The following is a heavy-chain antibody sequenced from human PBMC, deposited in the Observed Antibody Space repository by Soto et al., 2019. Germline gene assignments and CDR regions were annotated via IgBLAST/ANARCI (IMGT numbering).Heavy chain of an antibody. CDR2: MEPSSGKT. CDR1: GYSFTRLD. J-gene: IGHJ4*02. Sequence: QVQLVQSGAEVREPGASVKVSCNASGYSFTRLDINWVRQTAGQGLEWMGWMEPSSGKTGYAQKFHDRVTMTSDTSINTAYMELTTLTSDDTAFYYCARGVTAGVDYWGQGTLVTVSS. D-gene: IGHD1-26*01. V-gene: IGHV1-8*01. CDR3: ARGVTAGVDY.